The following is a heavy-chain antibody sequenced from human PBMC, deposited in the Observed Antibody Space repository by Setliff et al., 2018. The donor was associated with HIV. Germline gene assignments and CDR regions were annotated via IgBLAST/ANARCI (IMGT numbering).Heavy chain of an antibody. Sequence: SETLSLTCTVSGGSIGSGYHYWTWIRQPAGKGLEWVGHIFTTGGTNYSPSLKSRVTISLDTSKNLFSLKLKSVTAADTAVYYCARGVAAAGLWGQGTLVTVSS. V-gene: IGHV4-61*09. J-gene: IGHJ4*02. CDR3: ARGVAAAGL. CDR1: GGSIGSGYHY. D-gene: IGHD6-13*01. CDR2: IFTTGGT.